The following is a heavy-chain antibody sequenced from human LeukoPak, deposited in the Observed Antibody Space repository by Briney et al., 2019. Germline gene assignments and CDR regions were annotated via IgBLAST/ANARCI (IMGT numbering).Heavy chain of an antibody. CDR2: IYTSGST. D-gene: IGHD3-9*01. Sequence: SETLSLTSTVSGGSISSYYWSWIRQPAGKGLEWIGRIYTSGSTNYNPSLKSRVTMSVDTSKNQFSLKLSSVTAADTAVYYCARDVRYYDILTGYYNWFVHWPQGTLVTVSS. CDR1: GGSISSYY. J-gene: IGHJ5*02. CDR3: ARDVRYYDILTGYYNWFVH. V-gene: IGHV4-4*07.